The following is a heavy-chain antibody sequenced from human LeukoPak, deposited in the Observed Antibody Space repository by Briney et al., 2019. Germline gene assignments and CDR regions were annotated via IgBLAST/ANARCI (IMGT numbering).Heavy chain of an antibody. D-gene: IGHD6-13*01. CDR1: GGSISSYY. CDR2: IYYSGST. CDR3: ARGTDSSSSSLLFDY. Sequence: SETLSLTCTVSGGSISSYYWSWIRQPPGKGVEWIGYIYYSGSTNYNPSLKSRVTISVDTSKNQFSLKLSSVTAADTAVYYCARGTDSSSSSLLFDYWGQGTLVTVSS. V-gene: IGHV4-59*01. J-gene: IGHJ4*02.